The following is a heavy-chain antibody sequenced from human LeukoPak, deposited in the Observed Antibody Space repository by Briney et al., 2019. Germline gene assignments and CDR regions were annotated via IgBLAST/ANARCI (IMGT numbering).Heavy chain of an antibody. V-gene: IGHV4-59*08. CDR2: VYHSGST. Sequence: SETLSLTCTASGGSISDYYWTWIRQPPGKGLEWIGFVYHSGSTDYNPSLKSRLTMSVDASKNQFSLHLTSVTAADTAVYYCARRGNSGWYEFYFDYWGQGLLVTISS. D-gene: IGHD6-19*01. CDR3: ARRGNSGWYEFYFDY. CDR1: GGSISDYY. J-gene: IGHJ4*02.